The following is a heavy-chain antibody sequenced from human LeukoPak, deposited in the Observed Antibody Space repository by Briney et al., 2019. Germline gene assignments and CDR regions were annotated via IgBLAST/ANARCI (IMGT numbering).Heavy chain of an antibody. D-gene: IGHD6-19*01. CDR3: AKAKLIAVAGATDS. J-gene: IGHJ4*02. CDR2: ISYDGDNK. V-gene: IGHV3-30*18. CDR1: GFTFSGYG. Sequence: GGSLRLSCAASGFTFSGYGMNWVRQAPGKGLEWVAVISYDGDNKYYADSVKGRFTISRDNSKNTLYLQMNSLRPEDTAVYFCAKAKLIAVAGATDSWGQGTLVTVSS.